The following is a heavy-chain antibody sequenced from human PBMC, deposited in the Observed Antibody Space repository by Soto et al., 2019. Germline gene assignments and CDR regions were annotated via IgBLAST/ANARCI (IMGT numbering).Heavy chain of an antibody. CDR2: INPGDSDI. CDR1: GYTFTSYG. Sequence: GESLKISCKGSGYTFTSYGIGWVRQMPGKGLEWMGIINPGDSDIRYSPSFQGQVTISADKSITTAYLQWSSLKASDTAMYYCARHEASLGSTYWGQGTLVTVSS. J-gene: IGHJ4*02. D-gene: IGHD2-2*01. V-gene: IGHV5-51*01. CDR3: ARHEASLGSTY.